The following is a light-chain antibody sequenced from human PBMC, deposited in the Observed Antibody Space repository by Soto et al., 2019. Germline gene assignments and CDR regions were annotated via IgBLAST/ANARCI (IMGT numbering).Light chain of an antibody. CDR2: GAS. J-gene: IGKJ1*01. CDR3: QQYNNWPPA. CDR1: QSVSSN. V-gene: IGKV3-15*01. Sequence: EMVMTQSPATLSVSPGERATLSCRASQSVSSNLAWYQQKPGQAPRLLIYGASTRATGIPARFSGSGSGTEFTFTISSLQSEDFAVYYCQQYNNWPPAFGQGTKVEIK.